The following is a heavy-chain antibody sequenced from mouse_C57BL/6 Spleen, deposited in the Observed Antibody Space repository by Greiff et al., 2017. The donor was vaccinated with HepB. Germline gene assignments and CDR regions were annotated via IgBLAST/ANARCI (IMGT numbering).Heavy chain of an antibody. Sequence: VQLQESGPELVKPGASVKISCKASGYAFSSSWMNWVKQRPGKGLEWIGRIYPGDGDTNYNGKFKGKATLTADKSSSTAYMQLSSLTSEDSAVYFCAREEVDWYFDVWGTGTTVTVSS. V-gene: IGHV1-82*01. CDR1: GYAFSSSW. CDR2: IYPGDGDT. J-gene: IGHJ1*03. CDR3: AREEVDWYFDV.